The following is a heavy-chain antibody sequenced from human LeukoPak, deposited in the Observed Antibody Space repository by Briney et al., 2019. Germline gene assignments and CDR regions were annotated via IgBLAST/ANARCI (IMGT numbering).Heavy chain of an antibody. Sequence: PSETLSLTCTVSGGSISSYYWSWIRQPPGKGLELIGYTYYSGSTNYNPSLKSRVTISVDKSKNQFSLKLSSVTAADTAVYYCARLQTYYDILTGFNSYYYYMDVWGKGTTVTVSS. D-gene: IGHD3-9*01. V-gene: IGHV4-59*08. CDR3: ARLQTYYDILTGFNSYYYYMDV. CDR1: GGSISSYY. J-gene: IGHJ6*03. CDR2: TYYSGST.